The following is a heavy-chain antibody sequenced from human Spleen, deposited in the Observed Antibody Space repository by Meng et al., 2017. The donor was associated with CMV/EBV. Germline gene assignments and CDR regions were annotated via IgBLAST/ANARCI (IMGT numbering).Heavy chain of an antibody. D-gene: IGHD3-10*01. CDR2: ISGSGGST. CDR3: AKGGVRGVISPF. CDR1: GFTFSSYA. J-gene: IGHJ4*02. V-gene: IGHV3-23*01. Sequence: GESLKISCAASGFTFSSYAMSWVRQAPGKGLEWVSAISGSGGSTYYADSVKGRFTISRDNSKNTLYLQMNSLRAEDTAVYYCAKGGVRGVISPFWGQGTLVTVSS.